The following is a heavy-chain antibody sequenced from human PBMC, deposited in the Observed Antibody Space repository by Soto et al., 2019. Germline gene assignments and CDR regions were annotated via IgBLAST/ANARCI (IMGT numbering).Heavy chain of an antibody. CDR2: AYWDDDN. CDR1: GFSLTTRTVG. Sequence: QITLQESGPALVNPTQALTLTCSFSGFSLTTRTVGVGWIRQAPGKALEWLAFAYWDDDNRYTPSLKSRITVIRDTSSNQVVVILTNLDPVDTATYYCAHRLGEYTWNDGYFDYWGQGTLVTVSS. V-gene: IGHV2-5*02. CDR3: AHRLGEYTWNDGYFDY. D-gene: IGHD1-20*01. J-gene: IGHJ4*02.